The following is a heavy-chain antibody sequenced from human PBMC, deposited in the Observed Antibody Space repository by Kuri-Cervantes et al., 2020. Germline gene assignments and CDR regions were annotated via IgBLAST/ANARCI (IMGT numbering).Heavy chain of an antibody. V-gene: IGHV3-23*01. CDR3: AKVGPMVRGIAFDP. Sequence: LSLTCAASGFTFSSYAMSWVRQAPGKGLEWVSAISGSGGSTYYADSVKGRFTISRDNSKNTLYLQMNSLRAEDTAVYYCAKVGPMVRGIAFDPWGQGTLVTVSS. CDR2: ISGSGGST. J-gene: IGHJ5*02. CDR1: GFTFSSYA. D-gene: IGHD3-10*01.